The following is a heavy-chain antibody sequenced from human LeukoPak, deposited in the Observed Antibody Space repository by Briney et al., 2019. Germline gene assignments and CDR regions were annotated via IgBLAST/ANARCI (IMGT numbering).Heavy chain of an antibody. J-gene: IGHJ6*03. CDR3: VRDAYTYGRGMFYYYYYMDV. CDR1: GFTFSRHA. D-gene: IGHD5-18*01. V-gene: IGHV3-23*01. Sequence: GGSLRLSCTASGFTFSRHALTWVRQAPGKGLEWVSAVSGGGGATYFADSVKGRFNISRDNSENTVYLHMNSLRADDTAIYYCVRDAYTYGRGMFYYYYYMDVWGTGTTVIVSS. CDR2: VSGGGGAT.